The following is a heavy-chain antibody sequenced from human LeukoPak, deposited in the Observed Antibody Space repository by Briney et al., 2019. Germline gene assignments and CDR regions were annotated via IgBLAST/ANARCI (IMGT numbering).Heavy chain of an antibody. D-gene: IGHD3-3*01. J-gene: IGHJ4*02. CDR3: AKGEFNDFWSGYYCYFDF. CDR2: ISGGGGGT. Sequence: GGSLRLSCAASGFTFSSYAMSWVRQAPGKGLEWVSAISGGGGGTYYADSVKGRFTISRDNSKNTVFLEMKSLTAEDTAIYYCAKGEFNDFWSGYYCYFDFWGQGMLVTVSS. CDR1: GFTFSSYA. V-gene: IGHV3-23*01.